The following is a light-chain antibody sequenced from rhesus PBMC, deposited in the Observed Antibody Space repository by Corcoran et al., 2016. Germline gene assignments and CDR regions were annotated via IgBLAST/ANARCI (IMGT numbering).Light chain of an antibody. CDR3: QQYHDWHT. CDR2: GTS. CDR1: QSVRRY. Sequence: EIVMTQSPATLSLSPGDRATLSCSAIQSVRRYVAWYQQKPEQAPRHLIYGTSTRATGIPDRFSDSGSGTDFTLIISSLAPEDVGLYYCQQYHDWHTFGPGTRLDIK. V-gene: IGKV3S9*01. J-gene: IGKJ3*01.